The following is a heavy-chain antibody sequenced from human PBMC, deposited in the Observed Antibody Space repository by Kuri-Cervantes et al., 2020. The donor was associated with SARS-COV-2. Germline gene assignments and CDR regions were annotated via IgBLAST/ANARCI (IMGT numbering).Heavy chain of an antibody. CDR2: IKQDGSEK. CDR3: AKIYSDYDFWSGDDAFDI. CDR1: GFTFSSYW. J-gene: IGHJ3*02. D-gene: IGHD3-3*01. Sequence: GGSLRLSCVASGFTFSSYWMSWVRQAPGKGLEWVANIKQDGSEKYYADSVKGRFTISRDNSKNTLYLQMNSRRAEDTAVYYCAKIYSDYDFWSGDDAFDIWGQGTMVTVSS. V-gene: IGHV3-7*01.